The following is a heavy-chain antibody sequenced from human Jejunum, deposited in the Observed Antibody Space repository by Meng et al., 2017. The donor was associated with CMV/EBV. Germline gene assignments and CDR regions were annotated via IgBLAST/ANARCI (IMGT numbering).Heavy chain of an antibody. D-gene: IGHD3-22*01. CDR2: IFHSGST. CDR1: GGSVSNSIYY. CDR3: ARWVDGYSSDALDI. Sequence: SGGSVSNSIYYWSWIQQPPGEGLEWIGYIFHSGSTNYNPSLTSRITISVDTSKNHFSLKLSSLTAADTAVYYCARWVDGYSSDALDIWGPGTMVTVSS. V-gene: IGHV4-61*03. J-gene: IGHJ3*02.